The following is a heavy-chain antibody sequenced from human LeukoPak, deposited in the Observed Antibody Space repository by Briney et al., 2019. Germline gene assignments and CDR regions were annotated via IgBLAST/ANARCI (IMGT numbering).Heavy chain of an antibody. J-gene: IGHJ5*02. CDR1: GFTFINAW. CDR2: IKSKTDGGTT. V-gene: IGHV3-15*01. D-gene: IGHD3-10*01. Sequence: PGGSLRLSCAASGFTFINAWMSWVRQAPGKGLEWVGLIKSKTDGGTTDYAAPVKGRFTISRDDSKNTLYLQMNTLTTEDTAVYYCATELWFGESPRGQGTLLTVSS. CDR3: ATELWFGESP.